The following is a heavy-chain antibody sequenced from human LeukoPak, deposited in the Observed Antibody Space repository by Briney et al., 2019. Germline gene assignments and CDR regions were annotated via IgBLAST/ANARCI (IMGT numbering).Heavy chain of an antibody. J-gene: IGHJ6*03. Sequence: SETLSLTCAVHGGSFSGYYWSWIRQPPGKGLEWIGEINHSGSTNYNPSLKSRVTISVDTSKNQFSLKLSSVTAADTAVYYCARGLTMHRYCSSTSCYPGYYYYYMDVWGKGTTVTVSS. D-gene: IGHD2-2*01. CDR3: ARGLTMHRYCSSTSCYPGYYYYYMDV. V-gene: IGHV4-34*01. CDR1: GGSFSGYY. CDR2: INHSGST.